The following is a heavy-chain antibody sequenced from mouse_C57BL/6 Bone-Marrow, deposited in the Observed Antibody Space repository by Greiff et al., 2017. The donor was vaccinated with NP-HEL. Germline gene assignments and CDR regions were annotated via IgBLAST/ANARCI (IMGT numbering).Heavy chain of an antibody. D-gene: IGHD2-4*01. CDR2: ISDGGSYT. J-gene: IGHJ2*01. CDR1: GFTFSSYA. Sequence: EVQGVESGGGLVKPGGSLKLSCAASGFTFSSYAMSWVRQTPEKRLEWVATISDGGSYTYYPDNVKGRFTISRDNAKNNLYLQMSHLKSEDTAMYYCARESTMITYYFDYWGQGTTLTVSS. CDR3: ARESTMITYYFDY. V-gene: IGHV5-4*01.